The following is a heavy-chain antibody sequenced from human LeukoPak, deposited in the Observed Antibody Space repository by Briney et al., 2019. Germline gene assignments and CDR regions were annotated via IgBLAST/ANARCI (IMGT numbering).Heavy chain of an antibody. V-gene: IGHV4-34*01. CDR3: ARGSTGTVGFDY. D-gene: IGHD1-7*01. J-gene: IGHJ4*02. CDR2: INHSGST. Sequence: PSETLSLTCAVYGGSFSGYYWSWIRQPPGKGLEWIGEINHSGSTNYNPSLKSRVTISVDTPKNQFSLKLSSVTAADTAVYYCARGSTGTVGFDYWGQGTLVTVSS. CDR1: GGSFSGYY.